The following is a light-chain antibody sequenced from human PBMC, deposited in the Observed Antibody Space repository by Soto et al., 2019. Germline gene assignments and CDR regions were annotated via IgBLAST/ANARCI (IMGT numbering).Light chain of an antibody. J-gene: IGKJ1*01. CDR3: QHQNSYSEA. CDR1: QTISSW. V-gene: IGKV1-5*03. CDR2: KAS. Sequence: DIQMTQSPSTLSGSVGDRVTITCRASQTISSWLAWYQQKPGKAPKLLIYKASTVKSGAPTRFSGSGSGTAPTLTISSLQPDDFATYYCQHQNSYSEAFGQGTKVELK.